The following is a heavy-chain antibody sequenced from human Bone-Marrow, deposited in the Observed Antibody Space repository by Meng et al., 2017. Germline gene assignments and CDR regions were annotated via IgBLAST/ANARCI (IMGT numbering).Heavy chain of an antibody. D-gene: IGHD3-22*01. Sequence: SETLSLTCTLYGGSFSGNYCTWTRQPPGKRLEWIGEINHSGRSNYNPSLKRRVTTPVDTSKNQFSLKVSSLTAADTAVYYCARTPHYYDSSGSDYWGQGTLVTVSS. CDR1: GGSFSGNY. CDR3: ARTPHYYDSSGSDY. V-gene: IGHV4-34*01. CDR2: INHSGRS. J-gene: IGHJ4*02.